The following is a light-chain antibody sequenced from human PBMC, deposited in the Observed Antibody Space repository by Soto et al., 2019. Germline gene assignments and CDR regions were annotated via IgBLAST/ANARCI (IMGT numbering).Light chain of an antibody. J-gene: IGKJ1*01. V-gene: IGKV1-5*03. CDR2: KAS. CDR3: KQYNSYRT. Sequence: DIQMTQSPSTLSASVGDRVTITCRASQSISSGLAWYQQKPGKAPKLLIYKASSLESGVPLRLSGSGSGTEFTLTIRSLQPDDFATYYCKQYNSYRTFGQGTKVEIK. CDR1: QSISSG.